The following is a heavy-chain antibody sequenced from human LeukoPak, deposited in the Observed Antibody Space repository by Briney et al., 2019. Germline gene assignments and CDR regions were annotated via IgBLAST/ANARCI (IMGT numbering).Heavy chain of an antibody. CDR2: IFPSDSDT. CDR1: GYSFTNYW. V-gene: IGHV5-51*01. D-gene: IGHD6-13*01. Sequence: NRGESLKISCKGSGYSFTNYWIGWVRQMPGKGLEWMGIIFPSDSDTRYSPSFQGQVTISVDKSISTAYLQWSSLKASDTAMYYCAREPIAAAGPNFDYWGQGTLVTVSS. CDR3: AREPIAAAGPNFDY. J-gene: IGHJ4*02.